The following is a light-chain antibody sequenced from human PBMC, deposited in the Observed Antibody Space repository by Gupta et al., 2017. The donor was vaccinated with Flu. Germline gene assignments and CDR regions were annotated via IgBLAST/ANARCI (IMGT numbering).Light chain of an antibody. CDR3: QQTFSSPIT. Sequence: DIQMTQSPPSLSASVGDRITITCQASQSISTYLNWYRQNPGEAPELLISAASRLQSGAPSRFSGSGSGTDFTLTISSLQPEDFATYYCQQTFSSPITFGQGTRLEI. V-gene: IGKV1-39*01. CDR1: QSISTY. J-gene: IGKJ5*01. CDR2: AAS.